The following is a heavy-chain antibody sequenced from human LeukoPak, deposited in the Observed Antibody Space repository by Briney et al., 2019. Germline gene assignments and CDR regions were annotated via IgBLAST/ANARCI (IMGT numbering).Heavy chain of an antibody. CDR3: ARVGGYTGYDLAY. Sequence: SETLSLTCTVSGGSISSYYWSWIPQPPGKGLEWIGYIYYSGSTNYNPSLKSRVTISVDTSKNQFSLKLSSVTAADTAVYYCARVGGYTGYDLAYRGQGTLVTVSS. J-gene: IGHJ4*02. D-gene: IGHD5-12*01. CDR2: IYYSGST. CDR1: GGSISSYY. V-gene: IGHV4-59*01.